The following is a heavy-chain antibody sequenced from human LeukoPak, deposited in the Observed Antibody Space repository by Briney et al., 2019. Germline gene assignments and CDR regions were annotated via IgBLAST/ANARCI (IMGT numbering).Heavy chain of an antibody. CDR1: GGPFSGYY. V-gene: IGHV4-34*01. D-gene: IGHD3-22*01. J-gene: IGHJ4*02. Sequence: SETLSLTCAVYGGPFSGYYWSWIRQPPGKGLEWIGEINHSGSTNYNPSFKRRVTISVDTSKNQCSLKLSSVTAADTAVYYCARGEFGYYYDSSAYTAFDYWGQGTLVTVSS. CDR3: ARGEFGYYYDSSAYTAFDY. CDR2: INHSGST.